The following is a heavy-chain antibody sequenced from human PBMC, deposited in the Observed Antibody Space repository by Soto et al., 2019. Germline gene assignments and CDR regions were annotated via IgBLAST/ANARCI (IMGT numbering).Heavy chain of an antibody. Sequence: VGSLRLSCVASRFTVRSYAMSWVRQAPGKGLEWVSGINPSGSSTFYADSVRGRFTISRDNAKNTLYLQMNSLRVEDTAKYYCVKEWTPRRAFDYWGQGTPVTVSS. J-gene: IGHJ4*02. D-gene: IGHD5-12*01. CDR3: VKEWTPRRAFDY. V-gene: IGHV3-23*01. CDR2: INPSGSST. CDR1: RFTVRSYA.